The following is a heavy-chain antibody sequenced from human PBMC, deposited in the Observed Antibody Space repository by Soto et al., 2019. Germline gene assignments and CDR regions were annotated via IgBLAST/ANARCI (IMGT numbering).Heavy chain of an antibody. CDR1: GGTFSSYT. Sequence: SVEGSCKSSGGTFSSYTISWVRQAPGQGLEWMGRMSPILGIANYAQKFQGRVTITADKSTSTAYMELSSLRSEDTAVYYCATVTYYYDSSDNGMDVWGKETTVTVSS. V-gene: IGHV1-69*02. D-gene: IGHD3-22*01. J-gene: IGHJ6*04. CDR2: MSPILGIA. CDR3: ATVTYYYDSSDNGMDV.